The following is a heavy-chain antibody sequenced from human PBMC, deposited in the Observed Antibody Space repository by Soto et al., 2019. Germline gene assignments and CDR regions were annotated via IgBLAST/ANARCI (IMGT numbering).Heavy chain of an antibody. V-gene: IGHV1-2*04. CDR1: AYTFTAYQ. Sequence: ASVKVSCKASAYTFTAYQVNWVRQAPGQGLEWVGWINPDTGDTNYAQRFQGWVTMTSDRSINTAYMELTRLRSDDTAVYYCARGHSLTGHGVSYYAMDVWGQGTTVTVSS. CDR3: ARGHSLTGHGVSYYAMDV. CDR2: INPDTGDT. J-gene: IGHJ6*02. D-gene: IGHD3-9*01.